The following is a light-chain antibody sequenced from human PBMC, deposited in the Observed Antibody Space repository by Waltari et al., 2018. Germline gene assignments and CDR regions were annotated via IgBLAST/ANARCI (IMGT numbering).Light chain of an antibody. CDR1: SSTIGRNT. V-gene: IGLV1-44*01. J-gene: IGLJ3*02. CDR2: GNH. Sequence: QSVLTQPPSASGPPGQRVTVSCSGSSSTIGRNTVTWYQQLPGTAPKLPIYGNHQRPSGVPDRFSGSKSDTSASLAISGLQSEDEGDYYCAAWDDSLNGPVFGGGTKLTVL. CDR3: AAWDDSLNGPV.